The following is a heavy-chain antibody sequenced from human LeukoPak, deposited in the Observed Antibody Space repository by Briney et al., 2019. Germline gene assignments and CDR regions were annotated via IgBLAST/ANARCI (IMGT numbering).Heavy chain of an antibody. V-gene: IGHV6-1*01. CDR2: TYYRSKWYN. D-gene: IGHD3-22*01. Sequence: SQTLSLTCAISGDSVSSNSAAWNWIRQSPSRGLEWLGRTYYRSKWYNDYAVSVKSRITINPDTSKNQFSLKLSSVTAADTAVYYCARVWGGYYYYYYYYYMDVWGKGTTVTVSS. CDR1: GDSVSSNSAA. J-gene: IGHJ6*03. CDR3: ARVWGGYYYYYYYYYMDV.